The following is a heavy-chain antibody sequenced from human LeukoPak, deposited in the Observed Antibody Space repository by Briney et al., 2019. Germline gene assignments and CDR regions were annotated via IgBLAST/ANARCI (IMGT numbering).Heavy chain of an antibody. D-gene: IGHD6-13*01. V-gene: IGHV4-39*07. J-gene: IGHJ4*02. Sequence: SETLSLTCSVSGGSISSSSYYWGWIRQPPGKGLEWIGSMYYSGSTYYNPSLKSRVSMSVDTSKNQFSLKLSSVTAADTAVYYCATNLETGYSSSWYYFDYWGQGTLVTVSS. CDR2: MYYSGST. CDR3: ATNLETGYSSSWYYFDY. CDR1: GGSISSSSYY.